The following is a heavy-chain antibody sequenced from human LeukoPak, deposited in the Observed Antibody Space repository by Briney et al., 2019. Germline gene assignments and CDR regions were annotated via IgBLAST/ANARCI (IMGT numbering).Heavy chain of an antibody. J-gene: IGHJ3*02. D-gene: IGHD3-10*01. V-gene: IGHV1-69*13. CDR2: IIPIFGTA. CDR3: ARSRSITMVRGGLDAFDI. Sequence: SVKVSCKAAGGTFSSYAISWGRQAPGQGLEWVGVIIPIFGTANYAQKFDGRVTITHDETTSTDYMELRSLRSENTALYYCARSRSITMVRGGLDAFDIWARGTMVSVST. CDR1: GGTFSSYA.